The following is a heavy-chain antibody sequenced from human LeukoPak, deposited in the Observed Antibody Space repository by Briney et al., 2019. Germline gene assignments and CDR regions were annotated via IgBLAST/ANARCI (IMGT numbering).Heavy chain of an antibody. CDR2: VNPDGRST. J-gene: IGHJ4*02. Sequence: GGSLRLSCAASGFMFSSYWMHWVRQAPGKGLVWVSRVNPDGRSTSHADSVKGRFTMSRDNARDTLYPQMNSLRAEDTAVYYCARGPLSGGAIQFDYWGQGTLVTVSS. D-gene: IGHD2-21*01. CDR1: GFMFSSYW. CDR3: ARGPLSGGAIQFDY. V-gene: IGHV3-74*01.